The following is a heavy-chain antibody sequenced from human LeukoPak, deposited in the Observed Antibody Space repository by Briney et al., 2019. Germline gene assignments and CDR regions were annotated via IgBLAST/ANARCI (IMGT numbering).Heavy chain of an antibody. J-gene: IGHJ4*02. CDR3: ASTNRLDN. D-gene: IGHD2/OR15-2a*01. V-gene: IGHV3-74*01. CDR2: INSDGSST. CDR1: GFTFGNYW. Sequence: GGSLRLSCAASGFTFGNYWMHWVRQAPGKGPVWVSRINSDGSSTNYADSVKGRFSISRDNAKNTLYPQMNSLTVEDTAVYYRASTNRLDNWGQGTLVTVSS.